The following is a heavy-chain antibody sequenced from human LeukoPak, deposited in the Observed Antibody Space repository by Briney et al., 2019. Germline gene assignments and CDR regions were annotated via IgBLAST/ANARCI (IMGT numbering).Heavy chain of an antibody. CDR2: IYYSGST. V-gene: IGHV4-59*01. Sequence: SESLSLTCTVSGGSISTYSWTWIRQPPGKGLEWIGNIYYSGSTNYNPSLKSRVTISIDTSKNQFSLKVSSATAADTAVYYCARAHSSGWPHMFDPWGQGTLVTVPS. D-gene: IGHD6-19*01. CDR1: GGSISTYS. J-gene: IGHJ5*02. CDR3: ARAHSSGWPHMFDP.